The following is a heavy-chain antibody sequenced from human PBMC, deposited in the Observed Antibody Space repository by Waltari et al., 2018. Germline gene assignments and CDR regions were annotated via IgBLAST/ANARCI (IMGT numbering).Heavy chain of an antibody. V-gene: IGHV4-4*07. CDR1: GGSISSYY. CDR3: ARGPSDYYDSSGYVDY. J-gene: IGHJ4*02. CDR2: IYTSGST. D-gene: IGHD3-22*01. Sequence: QVQLQESGPGLVKPSETLSLTCTVSGGSISSYYWSWIRQPAGKGLEWIGRIYTSGSTNYNPALKSRVTMSVDTSKNQFSLKLSSVTAADTAVYYCARGPSDYYDSSGYVDYWGQGTLVTVSS.